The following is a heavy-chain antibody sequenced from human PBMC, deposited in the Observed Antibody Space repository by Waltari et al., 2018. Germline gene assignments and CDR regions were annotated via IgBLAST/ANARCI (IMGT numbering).Heavy chain of an antibody. D-gene: IGHD3-10*01. Sequence: QVQLQESGPGLVKPSETLSLTCAVSGYPISSGFYWGWFRQPPGTGLEWIGSIYHSGITYYNPSLKSRVSLSVDTSTNQFSLNLISVTAADTALYYCARDRGAADYIDYWGQGTLVTVSS. CDR2: IYHSGIT. V-gene: IGHV4-38-2*02. J-gene: IGHJ4*02. CDR1: GYPISSGFY. CDR3: ARDRGAADYIDY.